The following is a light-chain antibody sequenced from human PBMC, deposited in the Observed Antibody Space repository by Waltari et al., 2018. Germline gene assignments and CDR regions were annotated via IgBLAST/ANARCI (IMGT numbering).Light chain of an antibody. CDR2: YDS. CDR3: QVWDSSSDHLVV. V-gene: IGLV3-21*04. CDR1: NIGSKS. Sequence: SYVLTQPPSVSVAPGKTARITCGGNNIGSKSVHWYQQKPGQAPVLVIYYDSDWPSGIPERFSGSNSGNTATLTISRVEAGDEADYYCQVWDSSSDHLVVFSGGTKLTVL. J-gene: IGLJ2*01.